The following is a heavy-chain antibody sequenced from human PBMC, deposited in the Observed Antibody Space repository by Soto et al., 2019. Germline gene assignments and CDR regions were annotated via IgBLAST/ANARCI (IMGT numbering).Heavy chain of an antibody. CDR2: IFSSGST. D-gene: IGHD5-12*01. CDR1: GGSINTFY. CDR3: AREGSYSAYNFAHGIQLWSFDF. J-gene: IGHJ4*02. V-gene: IGHV4-4*07. Sequence: LSLTCTVSGGSINTFYWSWVRQPAGKGLEWIGRIFSSGSTSFNPSLESRVAMSVDTPKNHFSLNLSSVTAADMAVYYCAREGSYSAYNFAHGIQLWSFDFWGQGALVTVSS.